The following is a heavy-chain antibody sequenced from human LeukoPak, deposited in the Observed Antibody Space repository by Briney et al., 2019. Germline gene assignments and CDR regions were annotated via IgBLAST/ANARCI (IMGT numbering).Heavy chain of an antibody. CDR3: ARAELSYGDHSLQYYYYGMDV. D-gene: IGHD4-17*01. CDR1: GFTFSSYS. J-gene: IGHJ6*02. CDR2: ISSSSSTI. Sequence: GGSLRLSCAASGFTFSSYSMNWVRQAPGKGLEWVSYISSSSSTICYADSVKGRFTISRDNAKNSLYLQMNSLRDEDTAVYYCARAELSYGDHSLQYYYYGMDVWGQGTTVTVSS. V-gene: IGHV3-48*02.